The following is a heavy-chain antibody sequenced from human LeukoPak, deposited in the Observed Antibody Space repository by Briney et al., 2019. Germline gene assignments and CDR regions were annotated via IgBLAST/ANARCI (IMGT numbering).Heavy chain of an antibody. V-gene: IGHV5-51*01. CDR2: IYPGDSAT. CDR3: ARQNWGVDY. CDR1: GYGFSSYW. Sequence: GESLKISCKGSGYGFSSYWIAWVRPMPGKGLEWMGIIYPGDSATKYSPSFQGQVTVPADQSISTAYLQWSSLKASDTAMYYCARQNWGVDYWGQGTLVTVSS. J-gene: IGHJ4*02. D-gene: IGHD7-27*01.